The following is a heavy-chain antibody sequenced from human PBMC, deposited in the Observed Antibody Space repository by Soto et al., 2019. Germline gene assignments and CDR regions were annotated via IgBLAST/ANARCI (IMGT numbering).Heavy chain of an antibody. D-gene: IGHD4-17*01. CDR2: IYYSGRS. CDR1: GGSITSSSYY. V-gene: IGHV4-39*01. CDR3: ARQRTTVVTQAYFDH. Sequence: PETLSLTCTVSGGSITSSSYYWGWIRQPPGKGLEWIGGIYYSGRSYYNPSLKSRVTMSVDTSKNQFSLTLNSVTAADAAVYYCARQRTTVVTQAYFDHWGQGTLVTVSS. J-gene: IGHJ4*02.